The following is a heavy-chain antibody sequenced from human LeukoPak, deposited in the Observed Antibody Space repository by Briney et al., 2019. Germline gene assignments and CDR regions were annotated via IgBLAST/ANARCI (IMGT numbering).Heavy chain of an antibody. D-gene: IGHD5-12*01. V-gene: IGHV4-4*07. Sequence: PSETLSLTCTVSGGSISSYYWSWIRQPPGKGLEWIGRIYTSGSTNYNPSLKSRVTMSVDTSKNQFSLKLSSVTAADTAVYYCARERNGYDSDNWFDPWGQGTLVTVPS. CDR3: ARERNGYDSDNWFDP. CDR1: GGSISSYY. J-gene: IGHJ5*02. CDR2: IYTSGST.